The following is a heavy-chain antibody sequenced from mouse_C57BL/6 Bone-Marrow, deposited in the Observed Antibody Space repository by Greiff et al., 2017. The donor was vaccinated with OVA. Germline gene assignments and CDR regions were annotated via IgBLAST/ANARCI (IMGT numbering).Heavy chain of an antibody. CDR1: GFNIKDDY. D-gene: IGHD4-1*01. Sequence: EVKLVESGAELVRPGASVKLSCTASGFNIKDDYMHWVKQRPEQGLEWIGWIDPENGDTEYASKFQGKATITADTSSNTAYLQLSSLTSEDTAVYYCTTSGYCFDYWGQGTTLTVSS. CDR3: TTSGYCFDY. J-gene: IGHJ2*01. CDR2: IDPENGDT. V-gene: IGHV14-4*01.